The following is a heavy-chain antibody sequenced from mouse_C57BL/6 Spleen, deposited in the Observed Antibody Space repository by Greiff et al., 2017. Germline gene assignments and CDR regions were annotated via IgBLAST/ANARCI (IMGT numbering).Heavy chain of an antibody. V-gene: IGHV1-82*01. Sequence: VHLVESGPELVKPGASVKISCKASGYAFSSSWMNWVKQRPGKGLEWIGRIYPGDGDTNYNGKFKGKATLTADKSSSTAYMQLSSLTSEDSAVYFCARGGLRPRDWYFDVWGTGTTVTVSS. J-gene: IGHJ1*03. CDR2: IYPGDGDT. D-gene: IGHD2-4*01. CDR1: GYAFSSSW. CDR3: ARGGLRPRDWYFDV.